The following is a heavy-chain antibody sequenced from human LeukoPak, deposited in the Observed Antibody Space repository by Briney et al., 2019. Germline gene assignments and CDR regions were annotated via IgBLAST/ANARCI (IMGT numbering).Heavy chain of an antibody. Sequence: RGESLKISCKGSGYSFTSYWIGWVRQMPGKGLEWMGIIYPGDSDTRYSPSFQGQVTISADKSISTAYLQWSSLKASDTAMYYCARLPMVRGVISHFDYWGQGTLVTVSS. V-gene: IGHV5-51*01. CDR2: IYPGDSDT. J-gene: IGHJ4*02. D-gene: IGHD3-10*01. CDR1: GYSFTSYW. CDR3: ARLPMVRGVISHFDY.